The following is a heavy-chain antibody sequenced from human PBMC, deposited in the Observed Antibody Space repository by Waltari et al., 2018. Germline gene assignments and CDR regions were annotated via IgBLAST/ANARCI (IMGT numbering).Heavy chain of an antibody. J-gene: IGHJ6*02. D-gene: IGHD3-10*01. Sequence: QITLKATGTTLVQHTQTLTLTCTFSGFSLNTNGVGVGWIRQPPGKALEWLAPVSHNDGKRYSASRKSRLTITKDTSKNQVVLTLANMDPVDTATYYCAHIYGAGLYGMDVWGQGTTVTVSS. CDR1: GFSLNTNGVG. CDR2: VSHNDGK. CDR3: AHIYGAGLYGMDV. V-gene: IGHV2-5*01.